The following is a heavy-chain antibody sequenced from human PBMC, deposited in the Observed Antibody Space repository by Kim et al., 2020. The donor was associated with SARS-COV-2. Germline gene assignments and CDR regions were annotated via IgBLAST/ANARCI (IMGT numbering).Heavy chain of an antibody. CDR1: GFTFSSYS. CDR2: ISSSSSYI. V-gene: IGHV3-21*01. D-gene: IGHD2-2*01. Sequence: GGSVRLSCAASGFTFSSYSMNWVRQAPGKGLEWVSSISSSSSYIYYADSVKGRFTISRDNAKNSLYLQMNSLRAEDTAVYYCARDPPGVVPAASFDYWGQGTLVTVSS. J-gene: IGHJ4*02. CDR3: ARDPPGVVPAASFDY.